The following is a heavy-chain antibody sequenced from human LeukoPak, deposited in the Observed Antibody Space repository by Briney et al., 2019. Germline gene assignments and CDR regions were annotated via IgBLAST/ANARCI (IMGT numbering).Heavy chain of an antibody. CDR2: ITSSSSYI. CDR1: GFTFSSYS. J-gene: IGHJ1*01. D-gene: IGHD2-2*01. V-gene: IGHV3-21*01. CDR3: ARLGHPGYCSTTSCYGGGAYFQY. Sequence: GGSLRLSCAASGFTFSSYSMNWVRQAPGKGLEWVSSITSSSSYIYYADSVKGRFTISRDNAKNSLYLQMNSLRAEDTAVYYCARLGHPGYCSTTSCYGGGAYFQYWGQGTLLSVSS.